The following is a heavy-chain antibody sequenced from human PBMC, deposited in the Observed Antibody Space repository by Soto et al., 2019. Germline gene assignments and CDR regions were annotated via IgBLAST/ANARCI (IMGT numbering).Heavy chain of an antibody. D-gene: IGHD3-10*01. CDR3: AKGLYGSGRGFYYYYYYYMDV. Sequence: GGSLRLSCAASGFTFSSYAMSWVRQAPGKGLEWVSAISGSGGSTYYADSVKGRFTISRDNSKNTLYLQMNSLRAEDTAVYYCAKGLYGSGRGFYYYYYYYMDVWGKGTTVTVSS. CDR1: GFTFSSYA. CDR2: ISGSGGST. V-gene: IGHV3-23*01. J-gene: IGHJ6*03.